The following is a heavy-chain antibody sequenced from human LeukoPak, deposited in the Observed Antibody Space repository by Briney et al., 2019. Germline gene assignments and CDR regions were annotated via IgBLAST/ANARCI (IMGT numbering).Heavy chain of an antibody. D-gene: IGHD6-13*01. CDR1: GDSISRNY. J-gene: IGHJ4*02. Sequence: PSETLSLTCTVSGDSISRNYWSWIRQPPGKGLEWIGYIYYSGSTNYNPSLKSRVTISVDTSKNQFSLKLSSVTATDTAVYYCARGPIAAAGTGDLIYYFDYWGQGTLVTVSS. CDR3: ARGPIAAAGTGDLIYYFDY. V-gene: IGHV4-59*12. CDR2: IYYSGST.